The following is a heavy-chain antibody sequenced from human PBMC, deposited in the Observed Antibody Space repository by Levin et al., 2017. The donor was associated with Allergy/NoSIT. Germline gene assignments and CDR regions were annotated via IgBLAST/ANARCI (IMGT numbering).Heavy chain of an antibody. Sequence: KISCKASGGTFSSYAISWVRQAPGQGLEWMGGIIPIFGTANYAQKFQGRVTITADESTSTAYMELSSLRSEDTAVYYCAGAWDYGDYGPEQYDYYGMDVWGQGTTVTVSS. D-gene: IGHD4-17*01. CDR3: AGAWDYGDYGPEQYDYYGMDV. V-gene: IGHV1-69*01. J-gene: IGHJ6*02. CDR2: IIPIFGTA. CDR1: GGTFSSYA.